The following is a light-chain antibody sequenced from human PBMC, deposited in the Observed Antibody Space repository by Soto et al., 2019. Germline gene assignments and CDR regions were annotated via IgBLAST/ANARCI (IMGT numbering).Light chain of an antibody. CDR2: AAS. J-gene: IGKJ1*01. Sequence: DILMTQSPSSLSASVGDRVTITCRASQSISSYLNWYQQKPGKAPKLLIYAASSLQSGVPSRFSGSGSGTDVTLTISSLQPEDFATYYCQQRYSTPPSFGQGNKVEIK. CDR1: QSISSY. CDR3: QQRYSTPPS. V-gene: IGKV1-39*01.